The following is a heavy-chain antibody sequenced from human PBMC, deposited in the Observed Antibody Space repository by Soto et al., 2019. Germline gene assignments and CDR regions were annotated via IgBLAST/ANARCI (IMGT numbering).Heavy chain of an antibody. CDR2: INWNGGST. CDR1: GFTFDDYG. D-gene: IGHD3-10*01. J-gene: IGHJ4*02. CDR3: ARVGFFYRFGESDY. Sequence: PGGSLRLSCAASGFTFDDYGMSWVRQAPGKGLEWVSGINWNGGSTGYADSVKGRFTISRDNAKNSLYLQMNSLRAEDTAVYYCARVGFFYRFGESDYWGQGTLVTVSS. V-gene: IGHV3-20*04.